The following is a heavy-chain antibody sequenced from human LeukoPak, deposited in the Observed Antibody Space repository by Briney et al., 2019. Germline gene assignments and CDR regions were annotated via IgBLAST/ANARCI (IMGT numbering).Heavy chain of an antibody. D-gene: IGHD2-2*02. CDR2: IYSGGST. V-gene: IGHV3-23*03. CDR3: AKDLGVVVPAAII. CDR1: GFTFSSYA. Sequence: GGSLRLSCAASGFTFSSYAMNWVRQAPGKGLEWVSVIYSGGSTYYADSVKGRFTISRDNSKNTLYLQMNSLRAEDTAVYYCAKDLGVVVPAAIIWGQGTLVTVSS. J-gene: IGHJ4*02.